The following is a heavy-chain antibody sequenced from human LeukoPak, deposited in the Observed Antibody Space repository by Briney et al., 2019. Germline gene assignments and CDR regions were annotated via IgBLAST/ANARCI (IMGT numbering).Heavy chain of an antibody. CDR2: MNSDGSSI. J-gene: IGHJ4*02. D-gene: IGHD3-10*01. CDR3: ARWFGEPYSDY. V-gene: IGHV3-74*01. Sequence: GGSLRISCAASGFTFSRYWMQWVRQAPGKGLVWVSRMNSDGSSINYADSVKGRFTISRDNAKNTLYLQMNSLRAEDAAVYYCARWFGEPYSDYWGQGTLVTVSS. CDR1: GFTFSRYW.